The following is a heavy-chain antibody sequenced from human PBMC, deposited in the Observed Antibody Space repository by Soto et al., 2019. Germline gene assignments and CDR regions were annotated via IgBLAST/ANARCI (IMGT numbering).Heavy chain of an antibody. CDR1: GGTFSSYT. V-gene: IGHV1-69*02. CDR3: ATPGVDCSGGICYEGFSY. D-gene: IGHD2-15*01. CDR2: IIPILGIA. J-gene: IGHJ4*02. Sequence: QVQLVQSGAEVKKPGSSVKVSCKASGGTFSSYTISWVRQAPGQGLEWMGRIIPILGIADYAQKFQGRVTITADKSTSTDYMELSSLRSEDPAVYYCATPGVDCSGGICYEGFSYWGQGTLVTVSS.